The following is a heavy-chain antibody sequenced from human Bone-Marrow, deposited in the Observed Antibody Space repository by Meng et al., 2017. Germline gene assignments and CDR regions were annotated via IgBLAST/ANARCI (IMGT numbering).Heavy chain of an antibody. J-gene: IGHJ4*02. CDR1: GFTFSRYR. V-gene: IGHV3-21*01. CDR2: ISSSSDYI. D-gene: IGHD1-26*01. Sequence: GESLKIFCAASGFTFSRYRMNWVRQAPGKGLEWVSSISSSSDYIYYADSVKGRFTISRDNAKDSLYLQISGLRAEDTAIYYCARDQGWELIDSWGQATLVTVSS. CDR3: ARDQGWELIDS.